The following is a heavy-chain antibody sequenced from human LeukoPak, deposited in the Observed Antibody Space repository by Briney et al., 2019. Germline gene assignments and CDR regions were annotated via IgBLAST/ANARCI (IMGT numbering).Heavy chain of an antibody. J-gene: IGHJ4*02. CDR2: IYWDDDK. CDR1: GFSLSTSGVG. Sequence: SGPTLVNPTQTLTLTCTFSGFSLSTSGVGVGWIRQPPGKALEWLALIYWDDDKRYSPSLRSRLTITKDTSKNQVVLTMTNMDPVDTATYYCAHKRWFGEFPPLYYFDYWGQGTLVTVSS. D-gene: IGHD3-10*01. CDR3: AHKRWFGEFPPLYYFDY. V-gene: IGHV2-5*02.